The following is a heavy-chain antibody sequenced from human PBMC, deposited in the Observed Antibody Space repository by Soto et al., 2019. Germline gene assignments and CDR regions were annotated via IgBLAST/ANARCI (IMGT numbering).Heavy chain of an antibody. Sequence: QVQLVQSGAEVKKPGASVKVSCKASGYTFTAHYMHWVRQAPGQGPEWMGWINPNSGGTHYAQKFQGRVTMTRDTSISTAYMELSRLRSDDTAVYYCAREFGGSGYDYGGQGTLVTVSS. V-gene: IGHV1-2*02. CDR2: INPNSGGT. D-gene: IGHD6-19*01. CDR3: AREFGGSGYDY. J-gene: IGHJ4*02. CDR1: GYTFTAHY.